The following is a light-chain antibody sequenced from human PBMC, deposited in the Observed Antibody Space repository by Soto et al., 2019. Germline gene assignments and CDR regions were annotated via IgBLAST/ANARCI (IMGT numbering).Light chain of an antibody. CDR1: QSVNHW. Sequence: IQMTQYPSTLSSSIGESVTTSCRASQSVNHWLAWYQRKPGKAPKLLIHDASTLESGIQSRFSGSGSGTEFTLTIRSLQPDDFATYYCKQYNSYWTCGQGTKVDIK. CDR2: DAS. V-gene: IGKV1-5*01. CDR3: KQYNSYWT. J-gene: IGKJ1*01.